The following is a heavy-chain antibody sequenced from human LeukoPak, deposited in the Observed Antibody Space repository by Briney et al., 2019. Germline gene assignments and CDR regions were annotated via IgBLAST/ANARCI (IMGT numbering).Heavy chain of an antibody. J-gene: IGHJ3*02. CDR2: ISGSGGST. D-gene: IGHD3-9*01. CDR3: AKDYDILTGHDTFIDAFDI. Sequence: GGTLRLSCAASGFTFSSYGMSWVRQAPGKGLEWVSAISGSGGSTYYADSVKGRFTISRDNSKNTLYLQMNSLRAEDTAVYYCAKDYDILTGHDTFIDAFDIWGQGTMVTVSS. CDR1: GFTFSSYG. V-gene: IGHV3-23*01.